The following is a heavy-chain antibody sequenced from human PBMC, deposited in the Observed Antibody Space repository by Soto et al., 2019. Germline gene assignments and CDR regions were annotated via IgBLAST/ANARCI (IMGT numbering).Heavy chain of an antibody. J-gene: IGHJ4*02. CDR2: ITRSGNT. Sequence: SESLSLTCAVYGGSFSGHYWTWIRQPPGKGLEWVGEITRSGNTNYNPSLKSRVTISVDTSKNQFSLKLSSVTAADTAVYYCACNYSDFWSGYYSVGYFDYWAQGTPVNVSS. D-gene: IGHD3-3*01. V-gene: IGHV4-34*01. CDR3: ACNYSDFWSGYYSVGYFDY. CDR1: GGSFSGHY.